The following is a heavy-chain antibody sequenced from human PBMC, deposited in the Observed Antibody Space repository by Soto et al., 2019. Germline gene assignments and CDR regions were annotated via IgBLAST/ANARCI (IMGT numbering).Heavy chain of an antibody. V-gene: IGHV3-7*01. Sequence: PGGSLRLSCAASGFTLSSYGMNWVRQAPGKGLEWVANIKQDGSEKYYVDSVKGRFTISRDNAKNSLYLQMNSLRAEDTAVYYCARAQGSGEDRFDYWGQGTLVTVSS. CDR2: IKQDGSEK. J-gene: IGHJ4*02. CDR3: ARAQGSGEDRFDY. CDR1: GFTLSSYG. D-gene: IGHD2-15*01.